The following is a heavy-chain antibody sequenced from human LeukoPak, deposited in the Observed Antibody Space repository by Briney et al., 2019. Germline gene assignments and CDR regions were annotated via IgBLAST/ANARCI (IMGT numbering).Heavy chain of an antibody. J-gene: IGHJ4*02. CDR1: GYTFTDYY. D-gene: IGHD3/OR15-3a*01. CDR3: ARIRGLVPRQYYFDY. Sequence: ASVKVSCKASGYTFTDYYMHWVRQAPGQGLEWTGWISPNTGGTNYAQKFQDRVTMTRDTSISTAYMELSRLRSDDTAVYYCARIRGLVPRQYYFDYWGQGTLVTVSS. CDR2: ISPNTGGT. V-gene: IGHV1-2*02.